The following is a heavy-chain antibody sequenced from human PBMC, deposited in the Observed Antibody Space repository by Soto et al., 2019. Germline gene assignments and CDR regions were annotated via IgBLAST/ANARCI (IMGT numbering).Heavy chain of an antibody. CDR2: ISGSGGST. V-gene: IGHV3-23*01. D-gene: IGHD3-10*01. J-gene: IGHJ4*02. CDR3: AKSYFSSGSFRHYFDY. Sequence: EVQLLVSGGGLVQPGGSLRLSCAASGFTYSSYAMNWVRQAPGKGLEWVSGISGSGGSTYYADSVKGRFTISRDNSKNTLYLQMNSLRAEDTAVYYCAKSYFSSGSFRHYFDYWGQGTLVTVSS. CDR1: GFTYSSYA.